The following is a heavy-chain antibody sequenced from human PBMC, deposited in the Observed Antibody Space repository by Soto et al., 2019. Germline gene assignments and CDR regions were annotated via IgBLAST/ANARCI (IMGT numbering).Heavy chain of an antibody. J-gene: IGHJ5*02. CDR1: GGSISSYY. V-gene: IGHV4-59*01. Sequence: QVQLQESGPGLVKPSETLSLTYTVSGGSISSYYWSWIRQPPGKGLEWIGYIYYSGSTNYNPSLKRRVTISVDTSKNQFSLKLSSVTAADTAVYYCARLAGERYCSGGSCYSSWSGWFDPWGQGTLVTVSS. CDR3: ARLAGERYCSGGSCYSSWSGWFDP. D-gene: IGHD2-15*01. CDR2: IYYSGST.